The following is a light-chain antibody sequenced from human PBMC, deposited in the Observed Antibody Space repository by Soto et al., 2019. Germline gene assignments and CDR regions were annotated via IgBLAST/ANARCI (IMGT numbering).Light chain of an antibody. CDR1: SSDVGGYNY. Sequence: QPVLTQPASGSGSPGQSSSITCTETSSDVGGYNYVSWYQQHPGKAPKLMIYDVSNRPSGVSNRFSGSKSGNTASLTISGLQAEDEADYYCSSYTSSSTPVFGTGTKVTVL. CDR2: DVS. V-gene: IGLV2-14*01. J-gene: IGLJ1*01. CDR3: SSYTSSSTPV.